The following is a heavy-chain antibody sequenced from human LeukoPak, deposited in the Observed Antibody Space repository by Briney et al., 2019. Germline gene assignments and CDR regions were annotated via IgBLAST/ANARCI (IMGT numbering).Heavy chain of an antibody. V-gene: IGHV3-21*01. Sequence: GGSLRLSCAASGFTFSSYSMNWVRQAPGKGLEWVSSISSSSSYIYYADSVKGRFTIYRDNAKNSLYLQMNSLRAEDTAVYYCAREGYCSSTSCHHEFDYWGQGTLVTVSS. D-gene: IGHD2-2*01. J-gene: IGHJ4*02. CDR2: ISSSSSYI. CDR1: GFTFSSYS. CDR3: AREGYCSSTSCHHEFDY.